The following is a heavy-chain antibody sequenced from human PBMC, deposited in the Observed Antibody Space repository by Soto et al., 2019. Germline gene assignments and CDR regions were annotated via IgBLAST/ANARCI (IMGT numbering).Heavy chain of an antibody. J-gene: IGHJ3*02. Sequence: EVQLVQSGAEVKKPGESLKIYCKGSGYSFTSYWIGWVRQMPGKGLEWMGIIYPGDSDTRYSPSFQGQVTISADKSISTAYLQWSSLEASDTAMYYCARRLIAAAGTRNAFDIWGQGTMVTVSS. V-gene: IGHV5-51*03. CDR1: GYSFTSYW. CDR2: IYPGDSDT. D-gene: IGHD6-13*01. CDR3: ARRLIAAAGTRNAFDI.